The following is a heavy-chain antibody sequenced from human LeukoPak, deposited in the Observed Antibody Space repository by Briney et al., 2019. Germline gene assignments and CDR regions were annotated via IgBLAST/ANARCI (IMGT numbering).Heavy chain of an antibody. CDR3: ARDTRRAAATLDY. D-gene: IGHD6-13*01. Sequence: GGSLRLSCAASGFTFSSYSMNWVRQAPGKGLEWVSSISSSSSYIYYADSVKGRFTISRDNAKNSLYLQMNSLRAEDTAVYYCARDTRRAAATLDYWGQGTLVTVSS. V-gene: IGHV3-21*01. CDR2: ISSSSSYI. CDR1: GFTFSSYS. J-gene: IGHJ4*02.